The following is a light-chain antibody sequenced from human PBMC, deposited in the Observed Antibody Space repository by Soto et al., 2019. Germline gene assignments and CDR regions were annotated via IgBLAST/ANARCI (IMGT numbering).Light chain of an antibody. CDR3: QQRSNWPRT. CDR2: TAS. V-gene: IGKV1-12*01. J-gene: IGKJ1*01. Sequence: DIQITQSPSSVSAYVGDRAIITCRASQEISRWLAWYQQKPGKAPRLLISTASTLQSGVPARFSGSGSATDFTLTISSLEPEDFAVYYCQQRSNWPRTFGQGTKVDI. CDR1: QEISRW.